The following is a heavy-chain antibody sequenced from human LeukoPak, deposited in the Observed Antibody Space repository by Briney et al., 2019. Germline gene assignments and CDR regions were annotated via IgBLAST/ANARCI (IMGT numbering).Heavy chain of an antibody. V-gene: IGHV3-74*01. CDR2: INSDGSST. Sequence: PGGSLRLSCAASGFTFSSYAMSWVRQAPGKGLVWVSRINSDGSSTSYADSVKGRFTISRDNAKNSLYLQMNSLRAEDTAVYYCARDRPQSLFYYGMDVWGQGTTVTVSS. CDR3: ARDRPQSLFYYGMDV. CDR1: GFTFSSYA. J-gene: IGHJ6*02.